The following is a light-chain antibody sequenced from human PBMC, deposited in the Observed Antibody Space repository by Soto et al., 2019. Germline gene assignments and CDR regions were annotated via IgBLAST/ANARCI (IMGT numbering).Light chain of an antibody. CDR1: SSDVGTYDR. J-gene: IGLJ2*01. CDR2: EVH. V-gene: IGLV2-18*02. Sequence: QSVLTKPPSVSGSPGQSVTISCIGSSSDVGTYDRVSWYQAPPGTAPKLIIYEVHYRPSGVPDRFSGSKSGNTASLTISGLQAEDEADYYCSSYAASTTLLFGGGTKVTVL. CDR3: SSYAASTTLL.